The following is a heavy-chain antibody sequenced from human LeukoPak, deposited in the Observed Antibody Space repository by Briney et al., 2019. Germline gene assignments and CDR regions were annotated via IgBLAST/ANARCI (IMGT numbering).Heavy chain of an antibody. CDR2: TSFDESNK. V-gene: IGHV3-30*04. D-gene: IGHD2-21*01. J-gene: IGHJ4*02. CDR1: GFTFSTTA. CDR3: SKDLGDRWGYYLDF. Sequence: GGSLRLSCAASGFTFSTTAMHWVRQAPGKGLEWVAMTSFDESNKQYAESVKGRFIISRDNSKNTVYLEMNSLGPEDSALYSCSKDLGDRWGYYLDFWGQGTQVIVSS.